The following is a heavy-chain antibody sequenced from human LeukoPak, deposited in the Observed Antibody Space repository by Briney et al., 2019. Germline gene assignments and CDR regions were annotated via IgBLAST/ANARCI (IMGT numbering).Heavy chain of an antibody. CDR2: VNTKGET. CDR1: GVSMSAFQ. Sequence: SETLSLTCTVSGVSMSAFQWSWVRQSPEKGLEWIGCVNTKGETNYNPSLKSRVITSVDTSKSQFSLRLTSVTAADTAVYYCARDFMVRGVIISGWFDPWGQGTLVTVSS. CDR3: ARDFMVRGVIISGWFDP. J-gene: IGHJ5*02. V-gene: IGHV4-4*09. D-gene: IGHD3-10*01.